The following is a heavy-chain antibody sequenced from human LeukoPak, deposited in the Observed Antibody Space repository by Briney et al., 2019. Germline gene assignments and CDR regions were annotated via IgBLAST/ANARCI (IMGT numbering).Heavy chain of an antibody. CDR1: GFIFSSYA. CDR3: ARGGNVYNYRSYLDY. J-gene: IGHJ4*02. Sequence: PGGSLRLSCAASGFIFSSYAMSWVRQAPGRGLEWVSAISRSGENTYYADSVKGRFTISRDNSKATLYLEMNSLRAEDTAVYYCARGGNVYNYRSYLDYWGQGTLVTVSS. V-gene: IGHV3-23*01. CDR2: ISRSGENT. D-gene: IGHD5-24*01.